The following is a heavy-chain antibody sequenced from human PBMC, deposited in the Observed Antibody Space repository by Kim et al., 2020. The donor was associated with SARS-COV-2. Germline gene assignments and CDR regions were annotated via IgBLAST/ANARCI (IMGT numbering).Heavy chain of an antibody. CDR3: ASFPPVVPAAYYYGMDV. Sequence: GGSLRLSCAASGFTVSSNYMSWVRQAPGKGLEWVSVIYSGGSTYYADSVKGRFTISRDNSKNTLYLQMNSLRAEDTAVYYCASFPPVVPAAYYYGMDVWGQGTTVTVSS. J-gene: IGHJ6*02. D-gene: IGHD2-2*01. CDR1: GFTVSSNY. CDR2: IYSGGST. V-gene: IGHV3-53*01.